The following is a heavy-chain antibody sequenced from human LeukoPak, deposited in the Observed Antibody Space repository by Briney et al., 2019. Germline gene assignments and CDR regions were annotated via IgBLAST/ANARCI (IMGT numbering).Heavy chain of an antibody. Sequence: AESIKICCKGSGYSFTSYWIGWVRQMPVKGLGSMAAIYTGDSGTRYSPSFHRQVTISADKSISTAYLLGSGLKDSDTALYYCARRDYPSWFDPWGRGTLVTVFS. J-gene: IGHJ5*02. CDR1: GYSFTSYW. CDR3: ARRDYPSWFDP. CDR2: IYTGDSGT. V-gene: IGHV5-51*01. D-gene: IGHD4-11*01.